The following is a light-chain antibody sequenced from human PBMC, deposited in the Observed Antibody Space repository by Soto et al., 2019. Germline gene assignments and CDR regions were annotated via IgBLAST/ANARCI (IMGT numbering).Light chain of an antibody. V-gene: IGKV3-11*01. CDR1: QRFSNS. CDR3: QQRSNWILS. CDR2: DAS. Sequence: EVVLTPSTETLSFPPAERAPLSCMPSQRFSNSLAWYQQKPGQAPRLLIYDASNRATGIPARFSGSGSGTDFTLTISSLEPEDFAVYYCQQRSNWILSFGGGTKVDIK. J-gene: IGKJ4*01.